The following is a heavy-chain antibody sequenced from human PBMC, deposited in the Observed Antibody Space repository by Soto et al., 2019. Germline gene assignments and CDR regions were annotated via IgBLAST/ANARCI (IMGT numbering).Heavy chain of an antibody. V-gene: IGHV3-64D*06. J-gene: IGHJ5*02. CDR3: FSYYYGSRSSNWFDP. CDR1: TFSSYA. D-gene: IGHD3-10*01. Sequence: TFSSYAMHWVRQAPGKGLEYVSAISSNGGSTYYADSVKGRFTISRDNSKNTLYLQMSSLRAEDTAVYHCFSYYYGSRSSNWFDPWGQGTLVTVSS. CDR2: ISSNGGST.